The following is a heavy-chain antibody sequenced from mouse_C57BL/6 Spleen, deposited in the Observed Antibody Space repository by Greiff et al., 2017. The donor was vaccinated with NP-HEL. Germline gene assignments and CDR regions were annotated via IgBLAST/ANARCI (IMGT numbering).Heavy chain of an antibody. Sequence: QVQLQQPGAELVKPGASVKLSCKASGYTFTSYWMHWVKQRPGRGLEWIGRIDPNSGGTKYNEKFKSKATLTVDKPSSPAYMQLSSLTSEDSAVYYCARYGLLRQSGFDYWGQGTTLTVSS. CDR3: ARYGLLRQSGFDY. CDR2: IDPNSGGT. J-gene: IGHJ2*01. D-gene: IGHD2-3*01. CDR1: GYTFTSYW. V-gene: IGHV1-72*01.